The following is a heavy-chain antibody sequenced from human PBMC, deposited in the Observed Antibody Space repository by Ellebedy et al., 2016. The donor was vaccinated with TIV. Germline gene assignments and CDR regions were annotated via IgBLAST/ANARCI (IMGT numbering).Heavy chain of an antibody. CDR1: GYSISSGYY. J-gene: IGHJ5*02. D-gene: IGHD2-15*01. Sequence: SETLSLTCTVSGYSISSGYYWGWIRPPPGKGLEWIGSIYHSGSTNYNPSLKSRVTISVDTSKNQFSLKLSSVTAADTAVYYCARSPIVVVLAAKRERWFDPWGQGTLVTVSS. V-gene: IGHV4-38-2*02. CDR2: IYHSGST. CDR3: ARSPIVVVLAAKRERWFDP.